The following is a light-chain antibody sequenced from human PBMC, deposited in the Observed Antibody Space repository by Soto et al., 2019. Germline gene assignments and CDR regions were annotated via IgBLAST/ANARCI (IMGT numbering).Light chain of an antibody. CDR3: SSYTSSTIL. V-gene: IGLV2-14*01. J-gene: IGLJ1*01. CDR2: EVR. Sequence: QPVLTQPASVSGSPGQTITISCTGTSSDVGSYNYVSWYQQHPGKAPKLMIYEVRDRPSGISSRFSGSKSGNTASLTISGLQTEDEADYYCSSYTSSTILFGTGTKVTVL. CDR1: SSDVGSYNY.